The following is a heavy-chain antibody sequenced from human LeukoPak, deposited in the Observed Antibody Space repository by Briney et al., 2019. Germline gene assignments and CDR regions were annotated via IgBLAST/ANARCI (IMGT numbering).Heavy chain of an antibody. CDR1: GGSISGYF. V-gene: IGHV4-4*07. J-gene: IGHJ2*01. CDR2: IYTIGST. CDR3: ARDSGGYNLYFDL. Sequence: SETLSLTCTVSGGSISGYFWSWIRQPAGKRLEWIGRIYTIGSTNFNPSLKSRVIMSVDTSKNQFSLKLTSVTAADTAVYYCARDSGGYNLYFDLWGRGTLVTVSS. D-gene: IGHD5-24*01.